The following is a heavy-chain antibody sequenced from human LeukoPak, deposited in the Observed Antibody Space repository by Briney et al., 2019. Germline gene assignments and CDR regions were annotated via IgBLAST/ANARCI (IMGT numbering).Heavy chain of an antibody. CDR1: GYSFINYY. J-gene: IGHJ5*02. V-gene: IGHV1-46*01. CDR2: IKPSDGST. D-gene: IGHD3-10*01. CDR3: ARDRRYYGSGSPNLFDP. Sequence: ASVKVSCKASGYSFINYYMNWVRQAPGQGPEWLGMIKPSDGSTTYAQKFQGRVTMTRDTSTSTVYMELSSPRSEDTAVYYCARDRRYYGSGSPNLFDPRGQGTLVTVSS.